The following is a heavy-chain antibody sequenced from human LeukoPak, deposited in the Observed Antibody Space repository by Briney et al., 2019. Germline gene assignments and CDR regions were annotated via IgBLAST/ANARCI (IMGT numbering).Heavy chain of an antibody. CDR2: IYYSGST. J-gene: IGHJ4*02. CDR3: ARASSSGDY. V-gene: IGHV4-61*01. CDR1: GGSVSSGSYY. D-gene: IGHD6-6*01. Sequence: SETLSLTCTVSGGSVSSGSYYWSWIRQPPGKGLEWIGYIYYSGSTNYNPPLESRVTISVDTSKNQFSLKLSSVTAADTAVYYCARASSSGDYWGQGTLVTVSS.